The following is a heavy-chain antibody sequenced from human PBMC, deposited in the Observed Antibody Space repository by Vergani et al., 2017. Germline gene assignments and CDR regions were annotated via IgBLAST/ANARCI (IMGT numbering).Heavy chain of an antibody. D-gene: IGHD2/OR15-2a*01. Sequence: QVQLVESGGGLVKPGGSLRLSCAASGFIFSDHYMTWIRQAPGKGLEWVSYISSSGEITYYADSVKGRFTMSSDNAKNSLHLHMNRLRAEDMAVYYCARGGYFDASGPFDYWGQGTGVTVSS. CDR1: GFIFSDHY. CDR2: ISSSGEIT. J-gene: IGHJ4*02. CDR3: ARGGYFDASGPFDY. V-gene: IGHV3-11*04.